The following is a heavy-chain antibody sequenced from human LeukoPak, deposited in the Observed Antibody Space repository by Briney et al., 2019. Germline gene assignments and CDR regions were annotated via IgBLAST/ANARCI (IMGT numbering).Heavy chain of an antibody. Sequence: PSETLSLTCAVYGGSLSDYYWGWIRQPPGKGLEWIGSIYYSGTTYYNPSLKSRVTISVDTSKNQFSLKLSSVTAADTALYYCAKHYMGSSYNHGLDCWGQGTLVTVSS. D-gene: IGHD3-10*01. J-gene: IGHJ4*02. V-gene: IGHV4-39*01. CDR2: IYYSGTT. CDR3: AKHYMGSSYNHGLDC. CDR1: GGSLSDYY.